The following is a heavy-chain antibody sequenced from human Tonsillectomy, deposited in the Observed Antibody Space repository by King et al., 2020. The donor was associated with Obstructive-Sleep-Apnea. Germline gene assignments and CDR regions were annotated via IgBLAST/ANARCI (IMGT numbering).Heavy chain of an antibody. Sequence: VQLQQWGAGLLKPSETLSLTCAVYGGSFSGYFWNWIRQPPGKGLECIGEIDHIGSIKYNPSLKSRVSITIDTSKNQFSLDLRSMTAADTAVYYCARRAKYYLSKGWFDPWGQGTLVTVSS. CDR1: GGSFSGYF. CDR3: ARRAKYYLSKGWFDP. J-gene: IGHJ5*02. D-gene: IGHD3-10*01. V-gene: IGHV4-34*01. CDR2: IDHIGSI.